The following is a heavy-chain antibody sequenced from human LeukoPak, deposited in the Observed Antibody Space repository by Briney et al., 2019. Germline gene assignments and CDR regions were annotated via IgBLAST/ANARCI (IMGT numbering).Heavy chain of an antibody. CDR3: ARVAYSYGSAFDI. D-gene: IGHD5-18*01. J-gene: IGHJ3*02. CDR2: IKQDGSEK. CDR1: GFTFSIYW. V-gene: IGHV3-7*01. Sequence: GGSLRLSCAASGFTFSIYWMSWVRQAPGKGLEWVANIKQDGSEKYYVDSVKGRFTISRDNAKNSLYLQMNSLRAEDTAVYYCARVAYSYGSAFDIWGQGTMVTVSS.